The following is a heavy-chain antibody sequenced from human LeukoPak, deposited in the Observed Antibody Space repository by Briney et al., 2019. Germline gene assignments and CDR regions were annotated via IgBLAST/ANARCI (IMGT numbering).Heavy chain of an antibody. CDR3: ARQHRYCSGGSCYPRVGWFDP. J-gene: IGHJ5*02. CDR1: GFTFGDYY. V-gene: IGHV3-11*01. CDR2: ISNSGSTI. Sequence: TGGSLRLSCAASGFTFGDYYMTSVRQAPGKGLEWVSYISNSGSTIYDAHSVKGRFPISSHNAKNSLYLQMHTLRAEDTAVYYWARQHRYCSGGSCYPRVGWFDPWGQGTLVTVSS. D-gene: IGHD2-15*01.